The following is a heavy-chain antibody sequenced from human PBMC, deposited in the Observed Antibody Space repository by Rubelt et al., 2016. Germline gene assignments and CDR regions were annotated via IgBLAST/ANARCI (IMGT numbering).Heavy chain of an antibody. V-gene: IGHV2-5*02. CDR3: AHRMMIRGGPLDV. CDR1: GFSLTANGAA. CDR2: IYWDDDK. D-gene: IGHD3-10*01. Sequence: QITLTESGPALVKPTQTLTLTCTWSGFSLTANGAAVGWIRQSPGKALEWLALIYWDDDKRYSPSLKSRPTVTKDASNNQVVLTMNTVDHVDTATYYCAHRMMIRGGPLDVWGQGALVTVSS. J-gene: IGHJ4*02.